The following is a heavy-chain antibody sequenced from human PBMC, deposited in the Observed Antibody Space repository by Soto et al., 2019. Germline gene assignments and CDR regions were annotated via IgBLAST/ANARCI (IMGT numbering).Heavy chain of an antibody. V-gene: IGHV1-2*02. CDR3: ARDTYYYDSSGYLSHDAFDI. CDR2: INPNSGET. D-gene: IGHD3-22*01. Sequence: ASVKVSCKPSGYTFTGFTDYYLHWVRQAPGQGLEWMGWINPNSGETKYAQKFQGRVTLTRDTSITTAYMELSSLRSEDTAVYYCARDTYYYDSSGYLSHDAFDIWGQGTMVTVSS. J-gene: IGHJ3*02. CDR1: GYTFTGFTDYY.